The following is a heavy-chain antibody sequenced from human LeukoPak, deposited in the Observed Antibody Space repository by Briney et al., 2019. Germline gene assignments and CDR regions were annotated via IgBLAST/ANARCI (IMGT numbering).Heavy chain of an antibody. Sequence: ASVKVSCKVSGYTLTELSMHWVRQAPGKGLEWVGGFDPEDGETIYAQTFQGRVTMTEDTSTDTAYMELSSLRSEDTAVYYCATGYSSSWDVSNYYFDYWGQGTLVTVSS. CDR3: ATGYSSSWDVSNYYFDY. CDR1: GYTLTELS. V-gene: IGHV1-24*01. J-gene: IGHJ4*02. D-gene: IGHD6-13*01. CDR2: FDPEDGET.